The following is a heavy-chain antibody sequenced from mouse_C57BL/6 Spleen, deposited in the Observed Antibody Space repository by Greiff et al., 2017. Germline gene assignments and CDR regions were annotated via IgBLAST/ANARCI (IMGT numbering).Heavy chain of an antibody. J-gene: IGHJ4*01. Sequence: LEESGAELARPGASVKMSCKASGYTFTSYTMHWVKQRPGQGLEWIGYINPSSGYTKYNQKFKDKATLTADKSSSTAYMQLSSLTSEDSAVYYCARGIYYGNYYAMDYWGQGTSVTVSS. V-gene: IGHV1-4*01. D-gene: IGHD2-1*01. CDR3: ARGIYYGNYYAMDY. CDR1: GYTFTSYT. CDR2: INPSSGYT.